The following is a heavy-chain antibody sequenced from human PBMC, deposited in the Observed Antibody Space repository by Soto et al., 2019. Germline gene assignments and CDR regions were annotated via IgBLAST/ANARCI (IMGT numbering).Heavy chain of an antibody. CDR3: ARDSSGPGYSYGKFDY. J-gene: IGHJ4*02. CDR2: IYYSGIT. CDR1: GASISSGGYF. D-gene: IGHD5-18*01. Sequence: PSETLSLTCTVSGASISSGGYFWTWIRQRPGKGLEWIGNIYYSGITYYNPSLRSRVSISLDPSESQFSLKVNSVTAADTAVYYCARDSSGPGYSYGKFDYWGQGALVTVSS. V-gene: IGHV4-31*03.